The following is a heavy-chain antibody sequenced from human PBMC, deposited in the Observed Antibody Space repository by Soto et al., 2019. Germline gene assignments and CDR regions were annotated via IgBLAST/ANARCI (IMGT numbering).Heavy chain of an antibody. CDR1: GFTFDDYA. CDR2: ISWNSGST. J-gene: IGHJ3*02. Sequence: EVQLVESGGGLVQPGRSLRLSCAASGFTFDDYAMHWVRQTPGKGLEWVSGISWNSGSTGYADSVKGRFTISRDNARNSLCMRMKSLRAEDTAVYNCAKGWRSKGLANFFSAFDIWGQGTMVTVSS. D-gene: IGHD3-3*01. V-gene: IGHV3-9*01. CDR3: AKGWRSKGLANFFSAFDI.